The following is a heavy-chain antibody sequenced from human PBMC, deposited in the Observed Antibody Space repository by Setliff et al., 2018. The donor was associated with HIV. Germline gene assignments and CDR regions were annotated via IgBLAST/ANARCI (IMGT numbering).Heavy chain of an antibody. D-gene: IGHD5-12*01. CDR3: AKGSTRYTGSYYFNS. V-gene: IGHV3-11*01. Sequence: PGGSLRLSCAASGFTFSDYYMSWIRQAPGKGLEWVSYISSSGSTIYYADSVKGRFTISRDNSKNTLYLQMNSLSAEDTAVYYCAKGSTRYTGSYYFNSWGQGTTVTVSS. J-gene: IGHJ4*02. CDR1: GFTFSDYY. CDR2: ISSSGSTI.